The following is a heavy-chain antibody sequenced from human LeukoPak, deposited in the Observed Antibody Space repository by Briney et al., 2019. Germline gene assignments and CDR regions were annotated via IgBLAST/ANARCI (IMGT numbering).Heavy chain of an antibody. D-gene: IGHD2-2*01. J-gene: IGHJ5*02. CDR2: IYTSGST. V-gene: IGHV4-61*02. Sequence: SQTLSLTCTVSGGSISSGSYCWSWIRQPAGKGLEWIGRIYTSGSTNYNPSLKSRVTISVDTSKNQFSLKLSSVTAADTAVYYCARGARYCSSTSCYRWFDPWGQGTLVTVSS. CDR3: ARGARYCSSTSCYRWFDP. CDR1: GGSISSGSYC.